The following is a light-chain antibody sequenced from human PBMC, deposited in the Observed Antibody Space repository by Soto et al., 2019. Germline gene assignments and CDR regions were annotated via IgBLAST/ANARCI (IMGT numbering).Light chain of an antibody. Sequence: QSALTQPASVSGSPGQSITISCTGTSSDVGGYNYVSWYQQHPGKAPKLMIYEVSNRPSGVSNRFSGSKSGNTASLHISGLQAEDEAEYYCSSYTSSSTWVFGGGTKLTVL. CDR1: SSDVGGYNY. CDR2: EVS. V-gene: IGLV2-14*01. CDR3: SSYTSSSTWV. J-gene: IGLJ3*02.